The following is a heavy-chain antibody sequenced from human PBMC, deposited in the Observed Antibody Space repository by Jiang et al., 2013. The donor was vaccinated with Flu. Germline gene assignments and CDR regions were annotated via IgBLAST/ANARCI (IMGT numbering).Heavy chain of an antibody. D-gene: IGHD3-3*01. V-gene: IGHV3-30*14. Sequence: KGRFTISRDNSKNTLYLQMNSLRAEDTAVYYCARVRLGAYYDGYYFDYWGQGTLVTVSS. J-gene: IGHJ4*02. CDR3: ARVRLGAYYDGYYFDY.